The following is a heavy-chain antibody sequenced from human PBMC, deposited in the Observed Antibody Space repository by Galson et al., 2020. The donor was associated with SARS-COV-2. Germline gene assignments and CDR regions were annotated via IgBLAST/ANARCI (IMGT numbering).Heavy chain of an antibody. V-gene: IGHV4-59*08. J-gene: IGHJ4*02. Sequence: SETLSLTCTVSGGSISSYYLSWIRQPPGKGLEWIGYIYSSGNTNYNPSLKSRVTISVDTSKNQFSLKLSSVTAADTAVYYCARHGDYSLYYFDFWGQGTLVIVSS. CDR2: IYSSGNT. CDR3: ARHGDYSLYYFDF. D-gene: IGHD4-17*01. CDR1: GGSISSYY.